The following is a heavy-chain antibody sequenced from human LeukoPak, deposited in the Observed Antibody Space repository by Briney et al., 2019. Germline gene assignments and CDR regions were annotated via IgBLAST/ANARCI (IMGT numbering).Heavy chain of an antibody. J-gene: IGHJ4*02. CDR2: IYPGDSTT. V-gene: IGHV5-51*01. Sequence: GGSLKISCKGSGYNFPNYWIGWVRQMPGKGLEWLGIIYPGDSTTRYSPSFQGQVTVSADKSINTAYLQWSSLKASDTAMYYCARHASSWYLDYFDYWGQGTLVTVSS. CDR1: GYNFPNYW. CDR3: ARHASSWYLDYFDY. D-gene: IGHD6-13*01.